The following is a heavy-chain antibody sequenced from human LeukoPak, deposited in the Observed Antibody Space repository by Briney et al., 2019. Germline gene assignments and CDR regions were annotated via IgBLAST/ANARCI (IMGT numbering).Heavy chain of an antibody. CDR2: INPTGGST. J-gene: IGHJ5*02. Sequence: ASVKVSCKASGYTFTSYYMHWVRQPPGQGLEGMGLINPTGGSTGYAQKFQVRVTMTRYMSTSTDYMELSSLRSEDTAIYYCARDNSVGDNAWWFDPWGQGTLVTVSS. CDR1: GYTFTSYY. CDR3: ARDNSVGDNAWWFDP. V-gene: IGHV1-46*01. D-gene: IGHD1-26*01.